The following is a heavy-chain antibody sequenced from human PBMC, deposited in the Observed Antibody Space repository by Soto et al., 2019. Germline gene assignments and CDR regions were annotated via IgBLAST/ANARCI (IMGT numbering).Heavy chain of an antibody. CDR1: GFTFSSYA. V-gene: IGHV3-23*01. Sequence: EVQLLESGGGLVQPGGSLRLSCAASGFTFSSYAMSWVRQAPGKGLEWVSAISGSGGSTYYADSVKGRFTISRDNSKNKRELQMKSLRAEDTAVYYCAKDRPPSYDFWSGYYPDYAFDIWGQGTMVTVSS. J-gene: IGHJ3*02. CDR2: ISGSGGST. D-gene: IGHD3-3*01. CDR3: AKDRPPSYDFWSGYYPDYAFDI.